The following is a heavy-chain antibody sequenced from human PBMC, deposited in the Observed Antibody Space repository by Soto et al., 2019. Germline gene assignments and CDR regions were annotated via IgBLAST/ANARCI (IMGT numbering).Heavy chain of an antibody. CDR3: ARDEGGYDILTGYYKAHHFDY. CDR2: ISPHNFNT. V-gene: IGHV1-18*01. J-gene: IGHJ4*02. CDR1: GYTFTHFY. D-gene: IGHD3-9*01. Sequence: QVQLVQSGAEVKKPGDSVKVSCSASGYTFTHFYITWVRQAPGPGLEGMGAISPHNFNTNFAQKFQGRVTLTTDTSTSTAYMELRSLRSDDTAVYYCARDEGGYDILTGYYKAHHFDYWGQGVLVTVSS.